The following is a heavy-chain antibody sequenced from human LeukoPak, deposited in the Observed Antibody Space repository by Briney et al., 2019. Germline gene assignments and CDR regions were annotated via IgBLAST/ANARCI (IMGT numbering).Heavy chain of an antibody. CDR1: GYSFTSYW. J-gene: IGHJ6*03. D-gene: IGHD2-2*01. CDR3: ARHRRSVPATPYCYYMDV. CDR2: IYPGDSDT. V-gene: IGHV5-51*01. Sequence: GESLKISCKGSGYSFTSYWIGWVRQMPGKGLEWMGIIYPGDSDTRYSPSFQGQVTISADKSISTAYLQWSSLKASDTAMYFCARHRRSVPATPYCYYMDVWGKGTTVTVSS.